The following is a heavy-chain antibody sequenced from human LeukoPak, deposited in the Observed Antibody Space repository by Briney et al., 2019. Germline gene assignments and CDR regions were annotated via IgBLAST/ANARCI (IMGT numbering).Heavy chain of an antibody. D-gene: IGHD4-17*01. CDR1: GFSFGSYG. V-gene: IGHV3-30*02. J-gene: IGHJ4*02. Sequence: GGSLRLSCAGSGFSFGSYGMHWVRQAPGKGLEWMAFIRSDGSNKYYADSVKGRFTISRDNSKNTLYLQMNSLRSDDTAVYYCARAGVTTGAVVDYWGQGTLVTVSS. CDR3: ARAGVTTGAVVDY. CDR2: IRSDGSNK.